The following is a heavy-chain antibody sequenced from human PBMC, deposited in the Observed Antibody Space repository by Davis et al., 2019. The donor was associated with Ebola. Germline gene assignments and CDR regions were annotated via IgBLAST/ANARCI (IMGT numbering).Heavy chain of an antibody. CDR2: VYSGGAT. CDR3: ARSLYPGYDGGLWWFAP. CDR1: GVSVTRNF. V-gene: IGHV4-59*08. Sequence: MPSETLSLTCTVSGVSVTRNFWSWIRQSPGRGLEWIGYVYSGGATLHNPSLKSRVTLSLDTSKNQFSLELISVTAADTAVYYCARSLYPGYDGGLWWFAPWGQGTLVTVSS. J-gene: IGHJ5*02. D-gene: IGHD3-16*01.